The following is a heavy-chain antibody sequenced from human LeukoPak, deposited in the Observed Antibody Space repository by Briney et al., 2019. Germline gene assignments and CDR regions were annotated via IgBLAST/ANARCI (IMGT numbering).Heavy chain of an antibody. D-gene: IGHD2-2*01. Sequence: SETLSLTCTISGGSISSCSYYWGWIRQPPGKGLEWIGSIYYSGSTYYNPSLKSRVTISVDTSKNQFSLKLSSVTAADTAVYYCATPLPAAISHWGQGTLVTVSS. J-gene: IGHJ4*02. CDR2: IYYSGST. CDR3: ATPLPAAISH. V-gene: IGHV4-39*07. CDR1: GGSISSCSYY.